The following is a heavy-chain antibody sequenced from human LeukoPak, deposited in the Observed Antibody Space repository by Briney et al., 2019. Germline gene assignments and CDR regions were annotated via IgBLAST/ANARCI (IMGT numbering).Heavy chain of an antibody. J-gene: IGHJ4*02. CDR2: ISYDGSNK. Sequence: GGSLRLSCAASGFTFSSYAMHWVRQAPGKGLEWVAVISYDGSNKYYADSVKGRFTISRDNSKNTLYLQMNSLRAEDTAVYYCARSQGSYRIDYWGQGTLVTVSS. CDR3: ARSQGSYRIDY. D-gene: IGHD3-16*02. CDR1: GFTFSSYA. V-gene: IGHV3-30-3*01.